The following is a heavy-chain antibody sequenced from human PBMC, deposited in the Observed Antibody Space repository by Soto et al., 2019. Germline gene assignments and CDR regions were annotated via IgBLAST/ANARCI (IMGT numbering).Heavy chain of an antibody. CDR1: GYTFITYG. Sequence: QIHLVQSGPEVRKPGASVKLSCKTSGYTFITYGLTWVRQAPGEGLEWMGWINPYSGNTAFAEKFQDRITVPTDTSTDTAYMELEDLDSDDTAVYYCAKNAVSGDYASHLDYWGQGTLVAVST. CDR2: INPYSGNT. CDR3: AKNAVSGDYASHLDY. J-gene: IGHJ4*02. D-gene: IGHD4-17*01. V-gene: IGHV1-18*01.